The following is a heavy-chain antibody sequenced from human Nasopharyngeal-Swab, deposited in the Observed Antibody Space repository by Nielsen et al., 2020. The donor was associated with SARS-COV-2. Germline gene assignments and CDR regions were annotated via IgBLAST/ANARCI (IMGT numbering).Heavy chain of an antibody. V-gene: IGHV3-30-3*01. CDR1: GFTFSHFA. Sequence: GGSLRLSCAASGFTFSHFAMHWLRQSRGGGLEWMAVISYDGDNRYYADSVKGRFTISRDISKNTLYLQMNSLRPEDTAVYYCAKGDESSGIFDYWGQGSLVTVSS. J-gene: IGHJ4*02. D-gene: IGHD3-22*01. CDR2: ISYDGDNR. CDR3: AKGDESSGIFDY.